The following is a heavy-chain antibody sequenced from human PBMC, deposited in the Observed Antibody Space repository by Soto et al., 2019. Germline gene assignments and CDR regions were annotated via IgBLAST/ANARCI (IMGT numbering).Heavy chain of an antibody. CDR3: TKEVGSAGGWFDP. J-gene: IGHJ5*02. CDR2: ISWNSDKI. D-gene: IGHD3-10*01. V-gene: IGHV3-9*01. Sequence: EVQLVESGGGLVQPGMSLRLSCAASGFTFDDYAMHWVRQAPGKGLEWVLGISWNSDKIDYADSVRGRFTISRDNAKNSLYLQMNSLRAEDTALYYCTKEVGSAGGWFDPWGQGTLVTVSS. CDR1: GFTFDDYA.